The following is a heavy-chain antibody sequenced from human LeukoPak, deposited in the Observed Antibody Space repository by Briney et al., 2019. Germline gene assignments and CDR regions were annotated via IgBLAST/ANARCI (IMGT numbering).Heavy chain of an antibody. CDR3: ARDDSSSYYSDAFDI. CDR1: GFTFSSYS. J-gene: IGHJ3*02. CDR2: ISSSSSYI. V-gene: IGHV3-21*01. Sequence: GGSLRLSCAASGFTFSSYSMNWVRQAPGKGLEWVSSISSSSSYIYYADSVKGRFTISRDNAKNSLYLQMNSLRAEDTAVYYCARDDSSSYYSDAFDIWGQGTMVTVSS. D-gene: IGHD3-22*01.